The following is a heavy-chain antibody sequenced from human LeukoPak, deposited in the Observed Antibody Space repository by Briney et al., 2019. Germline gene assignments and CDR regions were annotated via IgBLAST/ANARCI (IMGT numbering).Heavy chain of an antibody. CDR2: IYYSGST. Sequence: SQTLSLTCTVSGGSISSGGYYWGWIRQHPGKGLEWIGYIYYSGSTYYNPSLKSRVTISVDTSKNQFSLKLSSVTAADTAVYYCARVVVPENFNWFDPWGQGTLVTVSS. D-gene: IGHD2-2*01. CDR3: ARVVVPENFNWFDP. V-gene: IGHV4-31*03. J-gene: IGHJ5*02. CDR1: GGSISSGGYY.